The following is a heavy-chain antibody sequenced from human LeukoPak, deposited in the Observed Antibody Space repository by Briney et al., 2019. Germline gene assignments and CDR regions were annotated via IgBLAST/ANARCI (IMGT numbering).Heavy chain of an antibody. V-gene: IGHV3-7*01. J-gene: IGHJ4*02. Sequence: GGSLRLSCAASGFTFSSYWMSWVRQAPGKGLEWVANIKQDGSEKYYVDSVKGRFTISRDNSKNTLYLQMNSLRAEDTAVYYCARDIGRKYKIFDYWGQGTLVTVSS. CDR1: GFTFSSYW. D-gene: IGHD1-1*01. CDR3: ARDIGRKYKIFDY. CDR2: IKQDGSEK.